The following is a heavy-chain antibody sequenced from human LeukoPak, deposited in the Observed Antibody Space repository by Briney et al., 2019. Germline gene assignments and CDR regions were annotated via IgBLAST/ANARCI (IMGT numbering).Heavy chain of an antibody. Sequence: GGSLRLSCAASGLTFSSYGMHWVRQPPGKGLEWVAVISYDGRKQYYGDSVKGRFTISRDNSKNTVYLQMNSPRVEDTAVYYCLTRSLVAVSGNSYMDVWGKGTTVSVSS. D-gene: IGHD6-19*01. CDR1: GLTFSSYG. CDR2: ISYDGRKQ. CDR3: LTRSLVAVSGNSYMDV. V-gene: IGHV3-30*03. J-gene: IGHJ6*03.